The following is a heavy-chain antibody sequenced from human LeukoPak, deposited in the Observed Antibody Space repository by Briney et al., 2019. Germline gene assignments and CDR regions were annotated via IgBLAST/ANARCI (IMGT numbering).Heavy chain of an antibody. CDR1: GGTFISYA. Sequence: GASVKVSCKASGGTFISYAISWVRQAPGQGLEWMGRIIPILGIANYAQKFQGRVTITADKSTSTAYMELSSLRSEDTAVYYCARCGSTSCYTGWFDPWGQGTLVTVSS. V-gene: IGHV1-69*04. D-gene: IGHD2-2*02. CDR3: ARCGSTSCYTGWFDP. CDR2: IIPILGIA. J-gene: IGHJ5*02.